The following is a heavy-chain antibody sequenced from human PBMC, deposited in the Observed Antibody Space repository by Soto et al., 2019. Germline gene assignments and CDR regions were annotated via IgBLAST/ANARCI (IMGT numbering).Heavy chain of an antibody. Sequence: SETLSLTCTVSGDSMRSYSWIWIRQPPGKGLEWIGYIYYSGSTTYNPSFKSRVTISIDTSEKQFSLKLTSVTAADTAVYFCAGDYGSGSYRFDYWGQGALVTVSS. J-gene: IGHJ4*02. D-gene: IGHD3-10*01. CDR3: AGDYGSGSYRFDY. CDR1: GDSMRSYS. CDR2: IYYSGST. V-gene: IGHV4-59*01.